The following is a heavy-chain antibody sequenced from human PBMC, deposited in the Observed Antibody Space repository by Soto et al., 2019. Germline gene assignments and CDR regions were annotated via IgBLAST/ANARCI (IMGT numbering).Heavy chain of an antibody. V-gene: IGHV3-23*01. D-gene: IGHD3-3*01. J-gene: IGHJ6*03. CDR3: PSPPYYVFWGGFFGV. CDR1: GFTFSSYA. CDR2: ISGSGGST. Sequence: TGGSLRLSCAASGFTFSSYAMSWVRRAPGKGLEWVSAISGSGGSTYYADSVKGRFTISRDNSNNTLYLHMNSLRDEDTAVYYCPSPPYYVFWGGFFGVGGKGTTVTVP.